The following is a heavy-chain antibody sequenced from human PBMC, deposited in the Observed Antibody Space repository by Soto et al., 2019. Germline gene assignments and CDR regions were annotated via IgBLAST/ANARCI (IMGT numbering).Heavy chain of an antibody. CDR2: IYYSGST. Sequence: PAETLSLTCTVSGGSIRNGDFYWRWIRQPPGKGLEWIGYIYYSGSTYYNPSLKSRVTISIDTSKNQFSLRLHSVTAADTAVYYCASAQASLNWFDPWGQGTLVTVS. CDR3: ASAQASLNWFDP. CDR1: GGSIRNGDFY. V-gene: IGHV4-30-4*01. J-gene: IGHJ5*02.